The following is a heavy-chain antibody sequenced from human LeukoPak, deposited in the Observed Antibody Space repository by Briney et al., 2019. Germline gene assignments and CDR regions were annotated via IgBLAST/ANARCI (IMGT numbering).Heavy chain of an antibody. J-gene: IGHJ4*02. CDR1: GYTFTSYG. D-gene: IGHD2-15*01. CDR3: ARDDWLGYCSGGSCLVDY. Sequence: ASVKVSCKASGYTFTSYGISWVRQAPGQELEWMGWISAYNGNTNYAQKLQGRVTMTTDTSTSTAYMELRSLRSDDTAVYYCARDDWLGYCSGGSCLVDYWGQGTLVTVSS. V-gene: IGHV1-18*01. CDR2: ISAYNGNT.